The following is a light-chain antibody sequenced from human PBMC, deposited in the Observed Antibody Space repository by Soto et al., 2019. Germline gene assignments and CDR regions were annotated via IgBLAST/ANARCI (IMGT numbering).Light chain of an antibody. V-gene: IGKV1-39*01. J-gene: IGKJ5*01. CDR2: AAS. CDR3: QQSYNSPPIT. CDR1: QSIFSS. Sequence: DIQMTQSPSTLSGSVGDRVTITCRAGQSIFSSLNWYQHKPGKAPKLLIYAASTLQSGVPSRFRGSGYGTDFALTISSLTPEDFATYYCQQSYNSPPITFGQGTRLEIK.